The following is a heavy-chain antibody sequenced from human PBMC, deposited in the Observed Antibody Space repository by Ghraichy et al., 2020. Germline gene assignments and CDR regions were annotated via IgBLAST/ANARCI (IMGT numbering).Heavy chain of an antibody. J-gene: IGHJ6*02. Sequence: SETLSLTCAVYGGSFSDHYWSWIRQPPGKGLEWIGEINHSGSTNYNPSLKSRVTTSVDTSKNQFSLKLTSVTAADTALYYCARGGYGSPEYNFYGMDVWGQGTTVTVSS. CDR1: GGSFSDHY. V-gene: IGHV4-34*01. D-gene: IGHD1-14*01. CDR2: INHSGST. CDR3: ARGGYGSPEYNFYGMDV.